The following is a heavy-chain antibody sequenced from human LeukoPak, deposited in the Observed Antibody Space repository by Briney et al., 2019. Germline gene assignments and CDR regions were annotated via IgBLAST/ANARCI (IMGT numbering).Heavy chain of an antibody. Sequence: SETLSLTCTVSGXSISSYYWSWIRQHQVQGLESIGYIYYSGSTNYNPSLKSRVTISVDTSQNQCSLVLRSVTAADTAVYYCARAHRYYGSTTHYFEYWGQGTLVTVSS. D-gene: IGHD3-22*01. V-gene: IGHV4-59*01. CDR1: GXSISSYY. J-gene: IGHJ4*02. CDR3: ARAHRYYGSTTHYFEY. CDR2: IYYSGST.